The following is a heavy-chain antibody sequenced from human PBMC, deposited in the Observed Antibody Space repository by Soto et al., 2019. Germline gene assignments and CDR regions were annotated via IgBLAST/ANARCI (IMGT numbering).Heavy chain of an antibody. Sequence: QLQLQESGPVLVKPSATLSLTCTVSGGSISSSSYYWGWIRQPPGKGLEWIGSIYYSGSTYYNPSLKSRVTMYVDTSKNQVSLKLSCVTAADTAVYYGAKCLMGGMDVWGQETTVTVSS. CDR3: AKCLMGGMDV. J-gene: IGHJ6*02. CDR1: GGSISSSSYY. D-gene: IGHD3-10*01. CDR2: IYYSGST. V-gene: IGHV4-39*01.